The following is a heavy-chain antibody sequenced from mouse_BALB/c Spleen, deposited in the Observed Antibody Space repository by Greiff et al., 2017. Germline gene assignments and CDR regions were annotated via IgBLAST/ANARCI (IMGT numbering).Heavy chain of an antibody. CDR3: TKARDY. J-gene: IGHJ4*01. CDR1: GFTFSSYT. V-gene: IGHV5-6-4*01. Sequence: DVMLVESGGGLVKPGGSLKLSCAASGFTFSSYTMSWVRQTPEKRLEWVATISSGGSYTYYPDSVKGRFTISRANAKNTLYLQMSSLKSEDTAMYYCTKARDYWGQGTSGTVSS. CDR2: ISSGGSYT.